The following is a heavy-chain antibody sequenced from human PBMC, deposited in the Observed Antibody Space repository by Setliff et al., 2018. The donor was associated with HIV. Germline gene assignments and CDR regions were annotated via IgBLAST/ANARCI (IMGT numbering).Heavy chain of an antibody. CDR2: IFYSGSS. Sequence: PSETLSLTCTVSGASISTYYWSWIRQPPGKGLEWIGYIFYSGSSNYNPSLKSRVTMSVYTSKNPFSLKLSSVTAADTAVYYCARHGAYEAYYDYMDVWGKGTTVTVSS. D-gene: IGHD5-12*01. CDR1: GASISTYY. CDR3: ARHGAYEAYYDYMDV. J-gene: IGHJ6*03. V-gene: IGHV4-59*08.